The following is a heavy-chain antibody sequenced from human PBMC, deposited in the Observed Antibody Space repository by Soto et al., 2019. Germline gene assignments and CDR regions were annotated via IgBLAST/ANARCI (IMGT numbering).Heavy chain of an antibody. CDR3: ARDEGTMVRGVSERGWFDP. CDR2: IYYSGST. V-gene: IGHV4-30-4*01. D-gene: IGHD3-10*01. J-gene: IGHJ5*02. CDR1: GGSISSGDYY. Sequence: SEILSLTCTVSGGSISSGDYYWSWIRQPPGTGLEWIGYIYYSGSTYYNPSLKSRVTISVDTSKNQFSLKLSSVTAADTAVYYCARDEGTMVRGVSERGWFDPWGQGTLVTVSS.